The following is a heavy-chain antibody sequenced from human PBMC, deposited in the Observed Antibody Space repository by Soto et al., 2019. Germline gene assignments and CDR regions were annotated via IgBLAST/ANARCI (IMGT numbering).Heavy chain of an antibody. Sequence: QITLKESGPPLVKPTQTLTLTCTFSGFSLRNSGVGVGWIRQPPGKALEWLALIYWDDDKRYSPSLKSRLTITKDTSKNQVVRTMTTMDPVDTATYYCAHLTTGGFYFDYWGQGTLVTVSS. CDR2: IYWDDDK. CDR3: AHLTTGGFYFDY. CDR1: GFSLRNSGVG. J-gene: IGHJ4*02. V-gene: IGHV2-5*02. D-gene: IGHD4-17*01.